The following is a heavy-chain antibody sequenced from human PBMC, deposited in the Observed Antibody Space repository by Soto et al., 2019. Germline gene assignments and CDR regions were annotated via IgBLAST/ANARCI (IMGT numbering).Heavy chain of an antibody. CDR2: IWNGGSNK. J-gene: IGHJ2*01. V-gene: IGHV3-33*01. D-gene: IGHD3-10*01. Sequence: QVQLLESGGGVVQPGRSLRLSCAASGFIFSSHGMHWVRQAPGKGLEWVAIIWNGGSNKFYADSVKGRFTVASDSGKKTLYLQMDSLRVEETVMNYCARDLYYNDEDRYFDLWGRGTLVTVSS. CDR3: ARDLYYNDEDRYFDL. CDR1: GFIFSSHG.